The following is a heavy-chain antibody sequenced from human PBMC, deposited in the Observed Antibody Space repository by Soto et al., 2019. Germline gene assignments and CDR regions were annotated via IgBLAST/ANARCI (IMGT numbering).Heavy chain of an antibody. CDR1: GFTVSNAW. V-gene: IGHV3-15*07. D-gene: IGHD3-3*01. CDR3: TTDSFGLRFLEWLIG. Sequence: GGSLRLSCAASGFTVSNAWMNWVRQAPGKGLEWVGRIKSKTDGGTTDYAAPVTGRFTISREDSKNTLYLQMNSLKNEDTAVYYCTTDSFGLRFLEWLIGWGQGTLVTVSS. J-gene: IGHJ4*02. CDR2: IKSKTDGGTT.